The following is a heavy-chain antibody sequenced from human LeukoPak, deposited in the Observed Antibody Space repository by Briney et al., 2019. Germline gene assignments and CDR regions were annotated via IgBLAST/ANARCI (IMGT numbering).Heavy chain of an antibody. V-gene: IGHV1-46*01. Sequence: ASVKVSCKASGYTFTSYYTHCVRQAPGQRLEWMGIIKPSVGSTLYAQKFQGRVTVTSDMSTSTVYVELSSLRSEDTAVYYCAREVPENFNFDYWGQGTLVTVSS. CDR2: IKPSVGST. D-gene: IGHD2/OR15-2a*01. J-gene: IGHJ4*02. CDR1: GYTFTSYY. CDR3: AREVPENFNFDY.